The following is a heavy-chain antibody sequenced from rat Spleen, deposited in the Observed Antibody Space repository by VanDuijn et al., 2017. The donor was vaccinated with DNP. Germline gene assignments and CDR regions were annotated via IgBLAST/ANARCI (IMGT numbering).Heavy chain of an antibody. CDR3: ASQLGAG. J-gene: IGHJ2*01. D-gene: IGHD5-1*01. CDR1: RLTFSNYD. V-gene: IGHV5S23*01. Sequence: EVQLVESGGGLVQPGHSLRLSCAASRLTFSNYDMAWVRQTPTKGLDWVASISTSGGRTYHRDSVKGRFTVSRDNARGTLYLQMDSLRSEDTATYYCASQLGAGWGQGVMVTVSS. CDR2: ISTSGGRT.